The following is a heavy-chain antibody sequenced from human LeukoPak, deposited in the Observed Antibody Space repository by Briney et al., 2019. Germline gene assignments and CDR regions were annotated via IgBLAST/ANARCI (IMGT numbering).Heavy chain of an antibody. CDR3: ARVYQSAEYYFDY. J-gene: IGHJ4*02. D-gene: IGHD2-2*01. CDR1: GGSIDSYY. CDR2: IYYTGST. V-gene: IGHV4-59*01. Sequence: PSETLSLTCTVSGGSIDSYYWSWIRQHPGKGLEWIGYIYYTGSTEYHPSLKSRVTISLDTSKNQFSLKLTSVTAADTAVYYCARVYQSAEYYFDYWGQGNLVSVYS.